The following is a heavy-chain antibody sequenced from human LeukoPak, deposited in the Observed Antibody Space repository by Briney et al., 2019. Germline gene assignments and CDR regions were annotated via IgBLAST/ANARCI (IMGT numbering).Heavy chain of an antibody. J-gene: IGHJ5*02. CDR3: VREAGYCTAASCSKTNWFDP. CDR1: GFDFSSHA. V-gene: IGHV3-23*01. CDR2: VSNGY. D-gene: IGHD2-8*02. Sequence: AGGSLRLSCVASGFDFSSHAMSWVRQAPAKGLEWVAAVSNGYYYADSVKGRFTISRDNSKNMVYLQMSSLRAEDTAVYFCVREAGYCTAASCSKTNWFDPWGQGTLVTVSS.